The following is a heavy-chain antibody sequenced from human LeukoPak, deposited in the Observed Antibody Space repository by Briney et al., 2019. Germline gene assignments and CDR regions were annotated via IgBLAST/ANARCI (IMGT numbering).Heavy chain of an antibody. J-gene: IGHJ4*02. V-gene: IGHV3-74*01. Sequence: PGGSLRLXCAASGFTFSSYWMHWVRQTPGKGLVSVSRINSDGSSTSYADSVKGRFTISRDNAKNTLYLQMNSLRAEDTAVYYCARDGSWLSGSYGDYWGQGTLVTVSS. CDR2: INSDGSST. CDR3: ARDGSWLSGSYGDY. CDR1: GFTFSSYW. D-gene: IGHD1-26*01.